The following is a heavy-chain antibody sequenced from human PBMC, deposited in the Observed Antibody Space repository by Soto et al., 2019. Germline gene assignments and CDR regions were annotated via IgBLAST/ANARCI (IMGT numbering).Heavy chain of an antibody. CDR1: GFTFSTYA. Sequence: VQLLESGGGLVRPGGSLRLSCTASGFTFSTYAMSWVREGPGTGLEWVTLISGAGGSTYYADSVKGRFTISRDNSKNTLSLQMNSLRAEDTAAYYCANALVPTTGGNWLDSWGQATLVTVSS. CDR2: ISGAGGST. CDR3: ANALVPTTGGNWLDS. D-gene: IGHD1-1*01. J-gene: IGHJ5*01. V-gene: IGHV3-23*01.